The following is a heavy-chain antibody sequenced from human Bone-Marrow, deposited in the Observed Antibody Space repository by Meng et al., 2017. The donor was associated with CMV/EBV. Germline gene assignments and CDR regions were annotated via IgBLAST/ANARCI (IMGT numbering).Heavy chain of an antibody. Sequence: SCKASGGTFSSYAISWVRQAPGQGLEWMGGIIPIFGTANYEQKFQGRVTITTDESTSTAYMEMSSLGADDTAVYYCARELRDTYNFDYWGQGTLVTVSS. CDR2: IIPIFGTA. V-gene: IGHV1-69*05. CDR3: ARELRDTYNFDY. J-gene: IGHJ4*02. CDR1: GGTFSSYA. D-gene: IGHD3-3*01.